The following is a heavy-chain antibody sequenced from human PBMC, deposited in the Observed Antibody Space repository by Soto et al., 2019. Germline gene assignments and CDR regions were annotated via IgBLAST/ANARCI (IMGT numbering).Heavy chain of an antibody. Sequence: SETLSLTCAVSVGSISSGGYSWSWIRQPPGKGLEWIGYIYHSGSTYYNPSLKSRVSISVDRSKNQFSLKLSSATAADTAVYYGAREYCSGGSCYFDYWGQGTLVSVS. D-gene: IGHD2-15*01. V-gene: IGHV4-30-2*01. CDR1: VGSISSGGYS. CDR2: IYHSGST. CDR3: AREYCSGGSCYFDY. J-gene: IGHJ4*02.